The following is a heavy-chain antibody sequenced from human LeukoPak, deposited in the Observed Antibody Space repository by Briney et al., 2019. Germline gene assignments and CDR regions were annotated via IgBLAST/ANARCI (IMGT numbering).Heavy chain of an antibody. CDR3: ARVSGSSWSGFDY. D-gene: IGHD1-26*01. J-gene: IGHJ4*02. Sequence: QPGGSLRLSCAASGFTFSSYAMSWVRQAPGKGLEWVSAISGSGGSTYYADSVKGRFTISRDNAKNSLYLQMNSLRAEDTAVYYCARVSGSSWSGFDYWGQGTLVTVSS. CDR2: ISGSGGST. V-gene: IGHV3-23*01. CDR1: GFTFSSYA.